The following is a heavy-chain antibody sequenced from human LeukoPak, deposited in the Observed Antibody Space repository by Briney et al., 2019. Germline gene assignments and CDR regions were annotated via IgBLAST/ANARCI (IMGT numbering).Heavy chain of an antibody. CDR1: GFTFSNYG. D-gene: IGHD3-3*01. Sequence: GGSLRLSCAASGFTFSNYGMHWVRQAPGEGLEWLALIRNDGYRKHYADSVKGRFTISRDIFKDTLYLQMNNLRPEDTVVYYCAKDVSGQAYWGQGTLLTVSS. CDR3: AKDVSGQAY. CDR2: IRNDGYRK. V-gene: IGHV3-30*02. J-gene: IGHJ4*02.